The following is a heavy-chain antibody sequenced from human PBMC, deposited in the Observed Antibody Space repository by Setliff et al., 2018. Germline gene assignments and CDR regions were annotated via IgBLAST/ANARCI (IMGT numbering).Heavy chain of an antibody. D-gene: IGHD3-3*01. Sequence: GGSLRLSCAASGFTFSSYGMHWVRQAPGKGLEWVAVIWYDGSNKYYADSVKGRFTISRDNSKNTLYLQVNSLRAEDTAVYYCAKDLITTTVPEWLLYTPTTYFDYWGQGTLVTVS. CDR3: AKDLITTTVPEWLLYTPTTYFDY. CDR1: GFTFSSYG. V-gene: IGHV3-33*06. CDR2: IWYDGSNK. J-gene: IGHJ4*02.